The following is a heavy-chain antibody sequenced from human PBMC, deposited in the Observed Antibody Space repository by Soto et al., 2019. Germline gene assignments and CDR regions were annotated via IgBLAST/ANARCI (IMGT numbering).Heavy chain of an antibody. CDR3: ARDGGSYGTIDH. CDR2: INAGNGNT. Sequence: ASVKVSCKASGYTFTSYAMHWVRQAPGQRLEWMGWINAGNGNTKYSQKFQGRVTITRDTSASTAYMELSSLRSEDTAVYYCARDGGSYGTIDHWGQGTLVTVSS. J-gene: IGHJ4*02. D-gene: IGHD5-18*01. V-gene: IGHV1-3*01. CDR1: GYTFTSYA.